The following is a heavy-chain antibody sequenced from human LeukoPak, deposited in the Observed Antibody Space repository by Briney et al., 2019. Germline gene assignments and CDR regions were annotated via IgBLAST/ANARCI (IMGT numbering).Heavy chain of an antibody. V-gene: IGHV4-30-4*08. J-gene: IGHJ4*02. Sequence: SETLSLTCTVSGGSISSGGYYWSWIRQPPGKGLEWIGYIYYSGSTYYNPSLKSRVTISVDTSKNQFSLKLSSVTAADTAVYYCARTTYDYGDYWLDYWGQGTLVTVSS. CDR1: GGSISSGGYY. CDR3: ARTTYDYGDYWLDY. CDR2: IYYSGST. D-gene: IGHD4-17*01.